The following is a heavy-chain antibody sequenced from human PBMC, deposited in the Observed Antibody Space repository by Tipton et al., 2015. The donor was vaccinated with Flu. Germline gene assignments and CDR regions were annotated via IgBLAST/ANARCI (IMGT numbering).Heavy chain of an antibody. V-gene: IGHV4-4*07. CDR3: ARGARIPYYFNY. J-gene: IGHJ4*02. D-gene: IGHD2-2*01. Sequence: TLSLTCTVSGGSTSSFYWSWIRQPAGKGPEWIGRVYASGSTKYNPSLKSRVSISLDTSKNQFSLELSSVTTADTAVYYCARGARIPYYFNYWGPGTLVTVSS. CDR1: GGSTSSFY. CDR2: VYASGST.